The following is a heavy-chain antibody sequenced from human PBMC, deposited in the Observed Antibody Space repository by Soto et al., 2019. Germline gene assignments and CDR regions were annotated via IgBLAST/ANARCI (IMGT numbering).Heavy chain of an antibody. V-gene: IGHV1-18*01. CDR2: ISPYDGNT. CDR1: GYTFSSYC. CDR3: ARGGYYDSSGSRNYHYYGMNV. J-gene: IGHJ6*02. D-gene: IGHD3-22*01. Sequence: ASGKVSCKASGYTFSSYCINWVRQAPGQGLEWLGWISPYDGNTKYAQILQGRVSMTTDTSTKTAYMEVRSLRSDDTAVYYCARGGYYDSSGSRNYHYYGMNVWGQGTTVTVSS.